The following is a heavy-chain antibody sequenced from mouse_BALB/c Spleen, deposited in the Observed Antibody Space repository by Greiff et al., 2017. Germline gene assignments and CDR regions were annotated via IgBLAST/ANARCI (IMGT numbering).Heavy chain of an antibody. V-gene: IGHV6-6*02. CDR3: TRQLPLDY. J-gene: IGHJ2*01. CDR1: GFTFSNYW. Sequence: EVKVEESGGGLVQPGGSMKLSCVASGFTFSNYWMNWVRQSPEKGLEWVAEIRLKSNNYATHYAESVKGRFTISRDDSKSSVYLQMNNLRAEDTGIYYCTRQLPLDYWGQGTTLTVSS. D-gene: IGHD2-1*01. CDR2: IRLKSNNYAT.